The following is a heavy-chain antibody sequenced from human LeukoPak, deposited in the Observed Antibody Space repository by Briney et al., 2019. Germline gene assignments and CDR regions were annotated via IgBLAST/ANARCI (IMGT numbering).Heavy chain of an antibody. V-gene: IGHV1-18*01. CDR2: ISAYNGNT. D-gene: IGHD3-22*01. CDR3: ARDGPSYYYDSSGYRDY. Sequence: GASVKVSCKDSGYTFTSYGISWVRQAPGQGLEWMGWISAYNGNTNYAQKLQGRVTMTTDTSTSTAYMELRSLRSDDTAVYYCARDGPSYYYDSSGYRDYWGQGTLVTVSS. J-gene: IGHJ4*02. CDR1: GYTFTSYG.